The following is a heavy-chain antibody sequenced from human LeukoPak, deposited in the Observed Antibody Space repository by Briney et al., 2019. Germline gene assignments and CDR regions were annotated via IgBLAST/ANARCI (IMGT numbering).Heavy chain of an antibody. V-gene: IGHV3-53*01. CDR3: ARVWYGELKVDV. D-gene: IGHD3-10*01. CDR2: IYTEDSI. CDR1: GFIVTSNY. Sequence: GGSLRLSCAASGFIVTSNYMSWVRQAPGKGLEWVSVIYTEDSIYYTDSVKGRFTISRDNSKNTLSLQMNSLRGEDTAKYFCARVWYGELKVDVWGQGTTVTVSS. J-gene: IGHJ6*02.